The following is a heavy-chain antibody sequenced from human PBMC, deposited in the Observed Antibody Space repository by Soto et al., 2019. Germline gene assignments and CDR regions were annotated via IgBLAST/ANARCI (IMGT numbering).Heavy chain of an antibody. D-gene: IGHD3-10*02. CDR2: ISGSSEIK. V-gene: IGHV3-23*01. J-gene: IGHJ6*02. CDR1: GFKFPSYA. Sequence: GHLSFTCAGSGFKFPSYAVSWVRQAPGRRLEWVAIISGSSEIKSYADSVEGRFTISRDDSKNTLYLQMSSLRAEDTAIYYCAKMLGYYYYYPLDVWGQGTTVTVSS. CDR3: AKMLGYYYYYPLDV.